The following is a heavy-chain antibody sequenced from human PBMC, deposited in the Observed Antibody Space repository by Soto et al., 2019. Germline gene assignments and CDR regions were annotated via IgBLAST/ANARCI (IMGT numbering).Heavy chain of an antibody. CDR1: GYTLTNYG. J-gene: IGHJ5*02. CDR2: ISGHNGNT. D-gene: IGHD1-1*01. Sequence: QVQPVQSGDEVKKTGASVKVSCRASGYTLTNYGISWVRQAPGQGLFWIGWISGHNGNTLYAQNVQGRLTLTIDTAPNTAYMARLSRKIAGAAMYYCVRDWQLSTWGQGPLVTVSS. CDR3: VRDWQLST. V-gene: IGHV1-18*01.